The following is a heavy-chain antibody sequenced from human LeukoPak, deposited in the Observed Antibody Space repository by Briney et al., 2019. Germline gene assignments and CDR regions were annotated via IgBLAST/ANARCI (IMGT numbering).Heavy chain of an antibody. D-gene: IGHD1-1*01. V-gene: IGHV3-23*01. CDR1: DFTFA. CDR3: VRMRGPERRHCFDY. J-gene: IGHJ4*02. CDR2: INGRGDDS. Sequence: GGSLRLSCVVSDFTFAVSWVRQAPGKGLEWISTINGRGDDSFHADSVKGRFTISRDTSKNTLYLHMSSLRAADTAMYFCVRMRGPERRHCFDYWGQGTLVTVSS.